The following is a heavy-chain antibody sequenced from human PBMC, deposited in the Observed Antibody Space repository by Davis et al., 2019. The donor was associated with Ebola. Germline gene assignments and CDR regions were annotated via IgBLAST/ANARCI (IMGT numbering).Heavy chain of an antibody. CDR1: GGSFSGYS. J-gene: IGHJ4*02. V-gene: IGHV4-34*01. D-gene: IGHD3-22*01. CDR3: ARGQWLDNN. CDR2: INHSGET. Sequence: PSETLSLTCAVYGGSFSGYSWSWIRQPPGKGLEWIGHINHSGETNYNPSLKSRVTISVDTSKNQFSLKLSSVTAADTAVYYCARGQWLDNNWGQGTLVTVSS.